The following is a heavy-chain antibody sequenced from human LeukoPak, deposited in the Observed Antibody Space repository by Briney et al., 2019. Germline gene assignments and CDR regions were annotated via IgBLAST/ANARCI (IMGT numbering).Heavy chain of an antibody. CDR2: INHSGST. Sequence: SETLSLTCAVYGGSFSGYYWSWIRQPPGKGLEWIGEINHSGSTNYNPSLKSRVTISVDTSKYQFSLKLSSVTAADTAVYYCARGRRVVVPAATEKFDYWGQGTLVTVSS. D-gene: IGHD2-2*01. V-gene: IGHV4-34*01. J-gene: IGHJ4*02. CDR3: ARGRRVVVPAATEKFDY. CDR1: GGSFSGYY.